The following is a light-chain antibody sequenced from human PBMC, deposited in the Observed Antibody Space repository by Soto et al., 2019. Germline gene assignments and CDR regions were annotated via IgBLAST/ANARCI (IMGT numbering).Light chain of an antibody. Sequence: EIVMTQSPATLSVSPGERATLSCRASQSVSSILAWYQQKPGQAPRLLIYGAYTRATGIPARFSGSGSGTEFTLNISSLQSEDFAVYYCQQYNNWPRTFGQGTKVEIK. V-gene: IGKV3-15*01. CDR2: GAY. CDR3: QQYNNWPRT. J-gene: IGKJ1*01. CDR1: QSVSSI.